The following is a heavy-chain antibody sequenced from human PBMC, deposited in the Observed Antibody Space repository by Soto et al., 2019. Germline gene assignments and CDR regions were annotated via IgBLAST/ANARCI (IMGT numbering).Heavy chain of an antibody. V-gene: IGHV4-39*01. D-gene: IGHD6-13*01. Sequence: QLQLQESGPGLVKPSETLSLTCTVSGGSISSSSFHWGWIRQPPGKGLEWIGSIYYSGSTYYSQSLTSRVTISVDTAKNQFALKPSSVTAADTAVYYCARRERAAGTDWWFDPWGQGTLVTVSS. CDR2: IYYSGST. CDR1: GGSISSSSFH. J-gene: IGHJ5*02. CDR3: ARRERAAGTDWWFDP.